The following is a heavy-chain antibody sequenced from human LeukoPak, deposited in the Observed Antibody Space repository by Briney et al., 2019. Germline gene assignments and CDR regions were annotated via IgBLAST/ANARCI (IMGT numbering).Heavy chain of an antibody. CDR1: GYSFTGYY. J-gene: IGHJ6*03. CDR3: ARDYGDYDTAYYMDV. V-gene: IGHV1-2*02. D-gene: IGHD4-17*01. Sequence: GASVKVSCKASGYSFTGYYMHWVRQAPGQGLEWMGWINPNSGGTNYAQKFQGRVTMTRDTSISTAYMELSRLRSDDTAVYYCARDYGDYDTAYYMDVRGKGTTVTISS. CDR2: INPNSGGT.